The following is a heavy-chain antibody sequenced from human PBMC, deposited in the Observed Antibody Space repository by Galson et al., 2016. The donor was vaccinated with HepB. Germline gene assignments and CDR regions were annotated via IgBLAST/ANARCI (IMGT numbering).Heavy chain of an antibody. V-gene: IGHV3-13*01. CDR1: GFTSNDYD. Sequence: SLRLSCAISGFTSNDYDMHWVRQDTGESLEWVATMGPAGDKFYPGSVKGRFTVSRESAKNSLYLQMDSLRAGDSGVYYCASGPHWNHAYWGQGTLVTASS. J-gene: IGHJ4*02. D-gene: IGHD1-1*01. CDR2: MGPAGDK. CDR3: ASGPHWNHAY.